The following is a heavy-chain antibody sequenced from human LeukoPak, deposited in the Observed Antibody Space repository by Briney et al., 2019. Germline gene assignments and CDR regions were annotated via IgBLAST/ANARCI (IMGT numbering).Heavy chain of an antibody. D-gene: IGHD3-3*01. J-gene: IGHJ6*02. Sequence: GGSLRLSCAASGFTFSNAWMNWVRQAPGKGLEWVSYISPSSSTIYYADSVKGRFTISRDSAKNSLYLQMNSLRDEDTAVYYCARDKAGVRLLVVGSGMDVWGQGTTVTVSS. CDR3: ARDKAGVRLLVVGSGMDV. CDR2: ISPSSSTI. CDR1: GFTFSNAW. V-gene: IGHV3-48*02.